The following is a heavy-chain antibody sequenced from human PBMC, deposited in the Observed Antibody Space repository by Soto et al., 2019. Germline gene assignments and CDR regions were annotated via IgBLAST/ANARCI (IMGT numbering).Heavy chain of an antibody. Sequence: ESGGGVVQPGRSLRLSCAASGFTFSSYGMHWVRQAPGKGLEWVAVISYDGSNKYYADSVKGRFTISRDNSKNTLYLQMNSLRAEDTAVYYCANLLFYGSGSYYAFDIWGQGTMVTVSS. J-gene: IGHJ3*02. D-gene: IGHD3-10*01. CDR2: ISYDGSNK. CDR1: GFTFSSYG. CDR3: ANLLFYGSGSYYAFDI. V-gene: IGHV3-30*18.